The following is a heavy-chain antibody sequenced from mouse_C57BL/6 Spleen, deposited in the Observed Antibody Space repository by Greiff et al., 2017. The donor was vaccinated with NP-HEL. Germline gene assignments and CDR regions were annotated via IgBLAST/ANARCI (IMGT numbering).Heavy chain of an antibody. CDR1: GYTFTSYW. Sequence: VQLQQPGAELVKPGASVKLSCKASGYTFTSYWMHWVKQRPGQGLEWIGMIHPNSGSTNYNEKFKSKATLTVDKSSSTAYMQLSSLTSEDSAVYYCARRQLRPYYFDYWGQGTTLTVSS. CDR3: ARRQLRPYYFDY. D-gene: IGHD3-2*02. CDR2: IHPNSGST. J-gene: IGHJ2*01. V-gene: IGHV1-64*01.